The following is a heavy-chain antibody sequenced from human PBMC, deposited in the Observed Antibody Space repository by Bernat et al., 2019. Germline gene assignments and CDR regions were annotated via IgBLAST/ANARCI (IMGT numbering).Heavy chain of an antibody. D-gene: IGHD3-3*01. Sequence: EVQLVESGGGLVQPGGSLRLSCAAPGFTFSSYWMHWVRQAPGKGLVWVSRFNSDGSSTTYADSVKGRFTISRDNAKNTVYLQMNSLRAEDMAVYYCARARYYDLIDYWGQGTLVTVSS. CDR1: GFTFSSYW. J-gene: IGHJ4*02. CDR3: ARARYYDLIDY. V-gene: IGHV3-74*01. CDR2: FNSDGSST.